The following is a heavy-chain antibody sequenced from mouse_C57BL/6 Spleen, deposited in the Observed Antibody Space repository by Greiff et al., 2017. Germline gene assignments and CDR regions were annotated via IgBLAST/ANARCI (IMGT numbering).Heavy chain of an antibody. V-gene: IGHV1-52*01. CDR1: GYTFTSYW. D-gene: IGHD5-1*01. CDR2: IDPSDSET. CDR3: ARAGIASTQRWYFDV. Sequence: QVQLQQPGAELVRPGSSVQLSCKASGYTFTSYWMHWVKQRPIQGLEWIGNIDPSDSETHYNQKFKDKATLTVDKSSSTAYMQLSSLTSEDSAVYYCARAGIASTQRWYFDVWGTGTTVTVSS. J-gene: IGHJ1*03.